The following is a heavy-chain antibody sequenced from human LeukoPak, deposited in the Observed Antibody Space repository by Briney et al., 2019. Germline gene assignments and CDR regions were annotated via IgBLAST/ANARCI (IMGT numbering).Heavy chain of an antibody. CDR3: ARAETSAWHKFDY. Sequence: GGSLRLSCAASGFTFSTYAMSWVRQAPGKGLEWVAAIRGSGADTYYAASVKGRFTISRDNSENTLYLQMNSLGLEDTAVYHCARAETSAWHKFDYWGQGTLVTVSS. CDR1: GFTFSTYA. CDR2: IRGSGADT. V-gene: IGHV3-23*01. D-gene: IGHD6-19*01. J-gene: IGHJ4*02.